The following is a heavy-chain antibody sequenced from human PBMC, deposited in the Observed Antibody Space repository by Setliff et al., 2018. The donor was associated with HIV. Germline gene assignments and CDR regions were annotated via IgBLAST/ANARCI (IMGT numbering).Heavy chain of an antibody. V-gene: IGHV4-31*03. CDR1: GGSISSGGYY. Sequence: PSETLSLTCTVSGGSISSGGYYWNWIRQYPVKGLEWIGHIYYNGRTLFNPALGTRLNMSVDTSENQFSLHLNSVTAADTAVYYCVRERRRSPLSYGLDVWG. J-gene: IGHJ6*01. CDR2: IYYNGRT. CDR3: VRERRRSPLSYGLDV.